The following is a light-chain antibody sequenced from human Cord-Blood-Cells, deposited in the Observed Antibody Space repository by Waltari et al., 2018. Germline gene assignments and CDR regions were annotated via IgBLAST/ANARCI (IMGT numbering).Light chain of an antibody. CDR1: SSDVGGYNY. Sequence: QSALTQPASVSGSPGQSTTISCPGTSSDVGGYNYVSWYQQHPGKAPKLMMYDVSNRPSGVSTRFSGSKSDNTASLTISGLQAEDEADYYCSSYTSSSPYVDGTGTKVTVL. V-gene: IGLV2-14*01. CDR2: DVS. CDR3: SSYTSSSPYV. J-gene: IGLJ1*01.